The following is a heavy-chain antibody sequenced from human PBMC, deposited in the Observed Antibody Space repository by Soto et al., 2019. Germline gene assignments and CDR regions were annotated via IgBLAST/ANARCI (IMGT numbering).Heavy chain of an antibody. D-gene: IGHD3-22*01. CDR3: ARVDYYDSSGYYVAASDY. Sequence: GGSLRLSCAASGFTFSSYSMNWVRQAPGKGLEWVSYISSSSSTIYYADSVKGRFTISRDNAKNSLYLQMNSLRDEDTAVYYFARVDYYDSSGYYVAASDYWGQGTLVTVSS. V-gene: IGHV3-48*02. J-gene: IGHJ4*02. CDR2: ISSSSSTI. CDR1: GFTFSSYS.